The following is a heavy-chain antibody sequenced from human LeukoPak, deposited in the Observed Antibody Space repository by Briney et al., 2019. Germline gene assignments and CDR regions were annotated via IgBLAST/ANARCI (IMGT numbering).Heavy chain of an antibody. CDR1: GGTFSSYT. CDR3: AREFSLDTAMVYSFDY. J-gene: IGHJ4*02. V-gene: IGHV1-69*04. D-gene: IGHD5-18*01. Sequence: GASVKVSCKASGGTFSSYTISWVRQAPGQGLEWMGRIIPILGIANYAQKFQGRVTITADKSTSTAYMELSSLRSEDTAVYYCAREFSLDTAMVYSFDYWGQGTLVTVSS. CDR2: IIPILGIA.